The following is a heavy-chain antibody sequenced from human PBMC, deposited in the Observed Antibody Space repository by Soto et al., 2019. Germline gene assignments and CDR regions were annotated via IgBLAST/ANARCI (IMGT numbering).Heavy chain of an antibody. Sequence: PSETLSLTCTVSGGAISSSSYYWGWIRQPPGKGLEWIGSIYYSGSTYYNPSLKSRVTISVDTSKNQFSLKLSSVTAADTAVYYCARRGSGSYSDYWGQGT. V-gene: IGHV4-39*01. CDR3: ARRGSGSYSDY. CDR2: IYYSGST. CDR1: GGAISSSSYY. D-gene: IGHD3-10*01. J-gene: IGHJ4*02.